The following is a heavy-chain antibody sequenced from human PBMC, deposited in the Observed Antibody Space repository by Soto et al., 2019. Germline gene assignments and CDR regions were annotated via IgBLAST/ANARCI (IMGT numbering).Heavy chain of an antibody. J-gene: IGHJ4*02. CDR1: GFTFSNFA. Sequence: EVHLLESGGDLAQPGGSLRLSCVGSGFTFSNFAMSWVRQAPGKGLEWVSGISASGRDTYYADSVKDRFTISRDSSRNTLYLQMNSLRAEDTATYYCAKGKTSGWYYFDYWGQGALVTVSS. CDR3: AKGKTSGWYYFDY. V-gene: IGHV3-23*01. CDR2: ISASGRDT. D-gene: IGHD6-19*01.